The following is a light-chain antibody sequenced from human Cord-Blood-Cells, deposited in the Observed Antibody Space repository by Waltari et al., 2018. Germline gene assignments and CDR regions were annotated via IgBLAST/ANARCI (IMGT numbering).Light chain of an antibody. V-gene: IGLV1-47*01. CDR3: AAWDDSLSGWV. CDR1: SSTIGSNH. CDR2: RNN. Sequence: QSVLTQPPSASGTPGQRVTIPRSGSSSTIGSNHVYWYQRLPGTAPKLLIYRNNQRPSGVPDRFSGSKSGTSASLAISGLRSEDEADYYCAAWDDSLSGWVFGGGTKLTVL. J-gene: IGLJ3*02.